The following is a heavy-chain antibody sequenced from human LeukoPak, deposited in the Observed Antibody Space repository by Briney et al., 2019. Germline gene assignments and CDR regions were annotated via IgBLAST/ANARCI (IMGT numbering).Heavy chain of an antibody. CDR2: ISGSDGRT. Sequence: GGSLRLSCAASGFIFSTYAMSWVRQAPGKGLEWVSVISGSDGRTHYADSVKGRFTISRDNSKNTLYLQMNSLRDEDSAAYYCARVYLERLAAGYFDHWGQGTWVTVSP. CDR3: ARVYLERLAAGYFDH. J-gene: IGHJ4*02. V-gene: IGHV3-23*01. D-gene: IGHD2-8*01. CDR1: GFIFSTYA.